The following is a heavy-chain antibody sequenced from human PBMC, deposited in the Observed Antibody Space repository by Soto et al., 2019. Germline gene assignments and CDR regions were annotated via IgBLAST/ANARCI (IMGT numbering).Heavy chain of an antibody. CDR1: GGSISSYY. CDR2: IYYSGST. V-gene: IGHV4-59*01. Sequence: SETLSLTCTVSGGSISSYYWSWIRQPPGKGLEWIGYIYYSGSTNYNPSLKSRVTISVDTSKNQFSLKLSSVTAADTAVYYCERDGDGRMTTNPYYYNGMDVWGPGTTVTVSS. J-gene: IGHJ6*02. D-gene: IGHD4-4*01. CDR3: ERDGDGRMTTNPYYYNGMDV.